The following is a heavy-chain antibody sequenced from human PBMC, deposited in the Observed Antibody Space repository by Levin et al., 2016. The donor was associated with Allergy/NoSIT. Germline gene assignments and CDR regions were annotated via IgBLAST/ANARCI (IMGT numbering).Heavy chain of an antibody. Sequence: WIRQPPGKGLEWIGSIYYSGSTYYNPSLKSRVTISVDTSKNQFSLKLSSVTAADTAVYYCARDVWYQLQGSYYYYGMDVWGQGTTVTVSS. CDR2: IYYSGST. CDR3: ARDVWYQLQGSYYYYGMDV. V-gene: IGHV4-39*07. D-gene: IGHD2-2*01. J-gene: IGHJ6*02.